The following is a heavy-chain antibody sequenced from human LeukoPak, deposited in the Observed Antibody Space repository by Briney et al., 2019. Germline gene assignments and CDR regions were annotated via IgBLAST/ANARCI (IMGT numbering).Heavy chain of an antibody. Sequence: ASAKVSCKASGGTFSSYAISWVRQAPGQGLEWMGGIIPIFGTANYAQKFQGRVTITADESTSTAYMELSSLRSEDTAVYYCARGVRFLEWFDYWGQGTLVTVSS. CDR3: ARGVRFLEWFDY. D-gene: IGHD3-3*01. J-gene: IGHJ4*02. V-gene: IGHV1-69*01. CDR1: GGTFSSYA. CDR2: IIPIFGTA.